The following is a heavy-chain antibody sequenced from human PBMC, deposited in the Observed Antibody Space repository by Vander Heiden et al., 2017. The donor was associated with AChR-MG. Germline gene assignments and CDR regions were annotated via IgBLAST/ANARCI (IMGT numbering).Heavy chain of an antibody. J-gene: IGHJ4*02. D-gene: IGHD2-15*01. V-gene: IGHV4-34*01. CDR1: GGSFSGYY. CDR2: INHSGTT. CDR3: ARVDPCSGGSCYSRFRNRVDY. Sequence: QVQLQQWGAGLLKPSETLSLTCAVYGGSFSGYYWSWIRQPPGQGLEWVGEINHSGTTNYNPSLKSRVTISVDTSKNQFSLKLSSVTAADTAVYYCARVDPCSGGSCYSRFRNRVDYWGQGTLVTVSS.